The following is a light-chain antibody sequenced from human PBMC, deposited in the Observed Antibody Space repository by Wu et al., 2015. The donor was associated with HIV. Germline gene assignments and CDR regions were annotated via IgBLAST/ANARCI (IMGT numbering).Light chain of an antibody. CDR1: QSVNSNY. Sequence: EIVLTQSPGTLYLSPGDRATLSCRASQSVNSNYLVWYQQKSGQAPRLLIYGASNRATGISDRFSGSGSGTDFTFTISRLEPEDFAVYYCQQYESSITFGQGTRLDIK. CDR3: QQYESSIT. J-gene: IGKJ5*01. CDR2: GAS. V-gene: IGKV3-20*01.